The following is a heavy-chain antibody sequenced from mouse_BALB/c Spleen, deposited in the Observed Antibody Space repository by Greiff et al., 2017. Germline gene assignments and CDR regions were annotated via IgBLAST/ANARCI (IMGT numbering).Heavy chain of an antibody. Sequence: EVQLVESGGGLVKPGGSLKLSCAASGFTFSSYAMSWVRQTPEKRLEWVASISSGGSTYYPDSVKGRFTISRDNARNILYLQMSSLRSEDTAMYYCARGYDSWFAYWGQGTLVTVSA. J-gene: IGHJ3*01. CDR2: ISSGGST. CDR3: ARGYDSWFAY. V-gene: IGHV5-6-5*01. CDR1: GFTFSSYA. D-gene: IGHD2-12*01.